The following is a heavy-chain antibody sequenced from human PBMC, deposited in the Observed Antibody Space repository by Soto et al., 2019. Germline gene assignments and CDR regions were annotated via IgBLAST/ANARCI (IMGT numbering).Heavy chain of an antibody. J-gene: IGHJ4*02. CDR1: GYSFTSYW. Sequence: PGESLKISCKGSGYSFTSYWIGWVRQMPGKGLEWMGIIYPGDSDTRYSPSFQGQVTISADKSISTAYLQWSSLKASDTAMYYCARGTPDYSDSSGYYRFDYWGQGTLVTVSS. CDR2: IYPGDSDT. CDR3: ARGTPDYSDSSGYYRFDY. D-gene: IGHD3-22*01. V-gene: IGHV5-51*01.